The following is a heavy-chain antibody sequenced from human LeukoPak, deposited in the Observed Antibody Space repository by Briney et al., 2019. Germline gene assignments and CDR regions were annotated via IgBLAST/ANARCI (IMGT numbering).Heavy chain of an antibody. D-gene: IGHD3-10*01. V-gene: IGHV1-8*01. CDR1: GYTFTSYD. CDR3: ARGLWFGESPFFDP. J-gene: IGHJ5*02. Sequence: ASVKVSCKASGYTFTSYDINWVRQATGQGLEWMGWMNPNSGNTGYAQKFQGRVTMTRNTSISTAYMELSSLRSEDTAVYYCARGLWFGESPFFDPWGQGTLVIVSS. CDR2: MNPNSGNT.